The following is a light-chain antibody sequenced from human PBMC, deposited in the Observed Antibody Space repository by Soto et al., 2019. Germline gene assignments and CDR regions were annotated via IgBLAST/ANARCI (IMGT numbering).Light chain of an antibody. V-gene: IGKV3-11*01. J-gene: IGKJ5*01. Sequence: SPATLSLSPGERATLSCRASQSVSNYLTWYQQKPGQAPRLLIYDGSQRATGIPARFSGSGSGTDFTLTISSLEPEDFAVYYCQQRSSWPITFGQGTRLEIK. CDR1: QSVSNY. CDR2: DGS. CDR3: QQRSSWPIT.